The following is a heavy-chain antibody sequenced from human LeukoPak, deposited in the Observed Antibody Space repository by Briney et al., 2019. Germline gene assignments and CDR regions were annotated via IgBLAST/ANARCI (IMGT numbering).Heavy chain of an antibody. CDR3: ARVDYRYYFYYYYMDV. V-gene: IGHV3-7*01. CDR1: GFTFSSYG. D-gene: IGHD3/OR15-3a*01. CDR2: IKHDGSEK. J-gene: IGHJ6*03. Sequence: GGSLRLSCTASGFTFSSYGMLWVRQAPGKGLEWVANIKHDGSEKYYVDSVKGRFTISRDNAKNSLYLQMNSLRAEDTAVYYCARVDYRYYFYYYYMDVWGKGTTVTVSS.